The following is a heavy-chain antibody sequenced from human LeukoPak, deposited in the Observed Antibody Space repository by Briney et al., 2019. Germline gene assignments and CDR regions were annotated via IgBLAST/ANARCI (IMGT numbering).Heavy chain of an antibody. CDR2: INPNSGGT. V-gene: IGHV1-2*02. Sequence: ASVKVSCKASGYTFTGYYMHWVRQAPGQGLEWMGWINPNSGGTNYAQKFQGRVTMTRDTSISTAYMELSRLTSDDTAVYYCARDERYSDADHHYPDLGYWGQGTLVTVSS. J-gene: IGHJ4*02. CDR3: ARDERYSDADHHYPDLGY. CDR1: GYTFTGYY. D-gene: IGHD3-16*01.